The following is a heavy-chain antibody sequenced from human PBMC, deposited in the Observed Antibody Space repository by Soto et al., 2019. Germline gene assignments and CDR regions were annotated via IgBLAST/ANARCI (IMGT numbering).Heavy chain of an antibody. Sequence: SETLSLTCTVSGGSISSSSYYWGWIRRPPGKGLEWIGSIYYSGSTYYNPSLKSRVTISVDTSKNQFSLKLSSVTAADTAVYYCARQGIWFDYWGQGTLVTVSS. V-gene: IGHV4-39*01. CDR1: GGSISSSSYY. D-gene: IGHD2-15*01. CDR2: IYYSGST. J-gene: IGHJ4*02. CDR3: ARQGIWFDY.